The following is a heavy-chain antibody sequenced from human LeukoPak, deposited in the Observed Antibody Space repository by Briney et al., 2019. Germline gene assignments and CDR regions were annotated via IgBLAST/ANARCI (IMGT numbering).Heavy chain of an antibody. CDR3: ARGEYSSSLYDY. CDR1: GYTFTAYY. V-gene: IGHV1-2*02. CDR2: INPINPNSDDI. Sequence: ASVRLSCTTSGYTFTAYYMHWVRLAPGQGLEWMGWINPINPNSDDINYAQKFRGRVTMTRGTYISTAYVELSSRRADDTAVYYCARGEYSSSLYDYWGQGTLVTVSS. J-gene: IGHJ4*02. D-gene: IGHD6-13*01.